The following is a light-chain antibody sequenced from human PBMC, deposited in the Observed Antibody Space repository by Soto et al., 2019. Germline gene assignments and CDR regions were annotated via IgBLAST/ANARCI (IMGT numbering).Light chain of an antibody. V-gene: IGLV4-69*01. CDR1: SGHSSYA. J-gene: IGLJ2*01. Sequence: QSVLTQSPSASASLGASVKLTCTLSSGHSSYASAWHQQQPEKGPRYLMKVNSDDSHSTGDGIPDRFSCSSSRAERHLTISRLQPEDEADYYCQTCGTGLVVFAGGTKLTVL. CDR2: VNSDDSH. CDR3: QTCGTGLVV.